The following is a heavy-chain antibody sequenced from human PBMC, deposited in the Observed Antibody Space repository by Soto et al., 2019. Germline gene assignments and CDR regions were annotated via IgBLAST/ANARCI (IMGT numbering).Heavy chain of an antibody. CDR2: IYPGDADT. CDR1: GYSFTSYW. D-gene: IGHD6-6*01. V-gene: IGHV5-51*01. Sequence: GESLKISCKGSGYSFTSYWIGWVRQMPGKGLEWMGIIYPGDADTRYSPSFQGKVTISADKSISTAYLQWSSLKASDTAMYYCARHGEEYSSSYYYYYYGMDVWGEWTTVTVSS. CDR3: ARHGEEYSSSYYYYYYGMDV. J-gene: IGHJ6*04.